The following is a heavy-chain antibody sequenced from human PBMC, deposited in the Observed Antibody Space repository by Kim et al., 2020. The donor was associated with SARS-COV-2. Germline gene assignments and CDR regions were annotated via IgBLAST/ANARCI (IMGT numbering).Heavy chain of an antibody. CDR3: ARGYYYDSSGLTFDL. CDR1: GFTVSSNY. V-gene: IGHV3-53*01. Sequence: GGSLRLSCAASGFTVSSNYMSWVRQAPGKGLEWVSVIYSGGSTYYADSVKGRFTISRDNSKNTLYLQMNSLRAEDTAVYYCARGYYYDSSGLTFDLWGRGTLVTVSS. J-gene: IGHJ2*01. CDR2: IYSGGST. D-gene: IGHD3-22*01.